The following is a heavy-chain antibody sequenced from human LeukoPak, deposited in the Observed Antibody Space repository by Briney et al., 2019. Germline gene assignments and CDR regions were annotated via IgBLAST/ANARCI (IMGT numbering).Heavy chain of an antibody. J-gene: IGHJ4*02. Sequence: ASVKVSCKASGYTFTSYYMHWVRQAPGQGLEWMGIINPSGGSTSYAQKFQGRVTMTRDTSTSTVYMELSSLRSEDTAVYYCARSSTVTNIQYFFDRWGQGTLVTVSS. CDR1: GYTFTSYY. V-gene: IGHV1-46*01. CDR3: ARSSTVTNIQYFFDR. D-gene: IGHD4-17*01. CDR2: INPSGGST.